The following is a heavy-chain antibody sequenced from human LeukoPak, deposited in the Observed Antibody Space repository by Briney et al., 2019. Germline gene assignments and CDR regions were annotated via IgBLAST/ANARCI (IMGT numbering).Heavy chain of an antibody. V-gene: IGHV3-74*01. J-gene: IGHJ6*02. CDR3: ARDDTRNTVTTPYYYGMDV. D-gene: IGHD4-17*01. Sequence: GGSLRLSCAASGFTFSSYWMHWVRQAPGKGLVWVSRINSDGSSTSYADSVKGRFTISRDNAKNTLYLQMNSLRAEDTAVYYCARDDTRNTVTTPYYYGMDVWGQGTTVTVSS. CDR2: INSDGSST. CDR1: GFTFSSYW.